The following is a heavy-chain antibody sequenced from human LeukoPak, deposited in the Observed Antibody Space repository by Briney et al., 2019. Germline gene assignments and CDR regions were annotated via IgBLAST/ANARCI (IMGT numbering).Heavy chain of an antibody. CDR1: GYPFANYG. D-gene: IGHD6-13*01. V-gene: IGHV1-69*04. Sequence: SVKVSCKASGYPFANYGISWVRQAPGQGLEWMGRIIPILGIANYAQKFQGRVTITADKSTSTAYMELSSLRSEDTAVYYCARGGSSSWYVQFDYWGQGTLVTVSS. CDR2: IIPILGIA. J-gene: IGHJ4*02. CDR3: ARGGSSSWYVQFDY.